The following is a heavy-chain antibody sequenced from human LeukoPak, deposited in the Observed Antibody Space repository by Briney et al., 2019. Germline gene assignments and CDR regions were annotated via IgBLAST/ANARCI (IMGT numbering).Heavy chain of an antibody. J-gene: IGHJ5*02. CDR2: INRSGST. CDR3: ARFSRFTGYNWFDP. CDR1: GGSFSGYY. V-gene: IGHV4-34*01. D-gene: IGHD3-3*01. Sequence: SETLSLTCAVYGGSFSGYYWSWIRQPPGKGLEWIGEINRSGSTNYNPSLKSRVIISVDTSKNQFSLKLSSVTAADTAVYYCARFSRFTGYNWFDPWGQGTLVTVSS.